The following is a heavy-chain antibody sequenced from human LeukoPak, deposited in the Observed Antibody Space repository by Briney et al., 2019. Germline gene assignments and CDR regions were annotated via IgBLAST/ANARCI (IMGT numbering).Heavy chain of an antibody. D-gene: IGHD2/OR15-2a*01. CDR1: GGSISSYY. Sequence: SEPLSLTCTVSGGSISSYYWSWIRQPPGKGLEWIGYIYYSGSTNYNPSLKSRVTISVDTSKNQFSLKLSSVTAADTAVYYCARRDFLLGYDDYWGQGTLVTVSS. J-gene: IGHJ4*02. CDR3: ARRDFLLGYDDY. V-gene: IGHV4-59*08. CDR2: IYYSGST.